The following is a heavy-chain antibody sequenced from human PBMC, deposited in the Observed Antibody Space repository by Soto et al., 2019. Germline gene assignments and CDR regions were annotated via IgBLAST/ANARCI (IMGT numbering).Heavy chain of an antibody. D-gene: IGHD6-19*01. Sequence: EVQLLESGGGLVQPGGSLRLSCAASGFTFSSYAMSWVRQAPGKGLEWVSAISGSGGSTYYADSVKGRFTISRDNSKNTLYLQMNSLRAEDTAVYYCPKGGRQQWAFDIWGQGTMVTVSS. V-gene: IGHV3-23*01. CDR3: PKGGRQQWAFDI. CDR2: ISGSGGST. J-gene: IGHJ3*02. CDR1: GFTFSSYA.